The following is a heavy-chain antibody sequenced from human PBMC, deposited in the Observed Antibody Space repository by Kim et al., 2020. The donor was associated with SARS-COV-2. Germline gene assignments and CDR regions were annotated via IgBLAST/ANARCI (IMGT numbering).Heavy chain of an antibody. CDR2: INHSGST. J-gene: IGHJ5*02. Sequence: SETLSLTCAVYGGSFSGYYWSWIRQPPGKGLEWIGEINHSGSTNYNPSLKSRVTISVDTSKNQFSLKLSSVTAADTAVYYCARGQKQRRGYDRVRGWFDPWGQGTLVTVSS. CDR1: GGSFSGYY. V-gene: IGHV4-34*01. CDR3: ARGQKQRRGYDRVRGWFDP. D-gene: IGHD5-12*01.